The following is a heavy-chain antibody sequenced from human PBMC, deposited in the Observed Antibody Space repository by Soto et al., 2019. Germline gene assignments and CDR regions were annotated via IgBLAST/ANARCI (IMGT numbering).Heavy chain of an antibody. V-gene: IGHV4-30-4*01. CDR2: IYYSGST. CDR3: ARRTYYYDSSGHLTLSPSNYYFDY. CDR1: GGSISSGDYY. J-gene: IGHJ4*02. D-gene: IGHD3-22*01. Sequence: SETLSLTCTVSGGSISSGDYYWSWIRQPPGKGLEWIGYIYYSGSTYYNPSLKSRVTISVDTSKNQFSLKLSSVTAADTAVYYCARRTYYYDSSGHLTLSPSNYYFDYWGQGTLVTVSS.